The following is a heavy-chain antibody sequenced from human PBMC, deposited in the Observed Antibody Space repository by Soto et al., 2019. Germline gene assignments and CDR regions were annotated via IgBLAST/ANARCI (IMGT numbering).Heavy chain of an antibody. J-gene: IGHJ6*02. V-gene: IGHV3-53*01. CDR3: VRPLPSGQNYGMDV. CDR1: GLPVSTNY. Sequence: GGSLRLSCAASGLPVSTNYMSWVRQAPGKGLEWVSVIYNDGKTYYADSVKGRFTISRDASKNTLHLQMDSLRDEDTAVYYCVRPLPSGQNYGMDVWGQGTTVTVSS. D-gene: IGHD3-10*01. CDR2: IYNDGKT.